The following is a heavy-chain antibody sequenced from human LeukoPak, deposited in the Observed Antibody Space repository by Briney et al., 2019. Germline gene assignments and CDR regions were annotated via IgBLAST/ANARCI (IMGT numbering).Heavy chain of an antibody. J-gene: IGHJ3*02. CDR3: ARGGEGITMIVVVI. Sequence: SETLSLTCTVSGYSISSGYYWGWIRQPPGKGLEWIGSIYHSGSTYYNPSLKSRVTISVDTSKNQFSLELSSGTAADTAVYYCARGGEGITMIVVVIWCQGTMVTVSS. V-gene: IGHV4-38-2*02. CDR2: IYHSGST. D-gene: IGHD3-22*01. CDR1: GYSISSGYY.